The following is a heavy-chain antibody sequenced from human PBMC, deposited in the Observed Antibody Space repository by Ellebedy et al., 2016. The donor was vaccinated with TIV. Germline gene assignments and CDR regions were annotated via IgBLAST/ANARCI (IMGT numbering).Heavy chain of an antibody. D-gene: IGHD1-1*01. CDR3: ARQGATNFDY. CDR2: INPSSGST. V-gene: IGHV1-46*01. Sequence: AASVQVSCKASGYTFTTYYMHWLRQAPGQGLEWMGIINPSSGSTSYAQKFEGRVTMTRDTSTSTVYMELSSLRSEDTAVYYCARQGATNFDYWGQGTLVTVSS. CDR1: GYTFTTYY. J-gene: IGHJ4*02.